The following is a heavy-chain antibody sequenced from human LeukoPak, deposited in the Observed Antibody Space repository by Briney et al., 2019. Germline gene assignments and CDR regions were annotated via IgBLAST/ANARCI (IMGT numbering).Heavy chain of an antibody. V-gene: IGHV3-74*01. CDR3: ATEVAAGATPP. D-gene: IGHD2-15*01. CDR2: IKFDGSVT. Sequence: GGSLRLSCVASGFTFSRYWMHWVRQAPGKGLVWVARIKFDGSVTTYADSVKGRFTISRDNAKNTLYLQMNSLRGEDTAVYFCATEVAAGATPPWGQGTLVTVSS. CDR1: GFTFSRYW. J-gene: IGHJ5*02.